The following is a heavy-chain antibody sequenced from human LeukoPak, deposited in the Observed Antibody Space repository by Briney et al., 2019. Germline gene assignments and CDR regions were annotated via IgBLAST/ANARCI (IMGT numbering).Heavy chain of an antibody. J-gene: IGHJ4*02. D-gene: IGHD3-10*02. Sequence: GGSLRLSCATSGFNFDRYTIHWVRQAPGKGLEWVSLAGWAGGTTFYSDSVRGRFTISRDSGRESVYLQMNSLTTDDTAFYFCAKELDTMFFDYWGQGALVTVSS. CDR3: AKELDTMFFDY. CDR1: GFNFDRYT. CDR2: AGWAGGTT. V-gene: IGHV3-43*01.